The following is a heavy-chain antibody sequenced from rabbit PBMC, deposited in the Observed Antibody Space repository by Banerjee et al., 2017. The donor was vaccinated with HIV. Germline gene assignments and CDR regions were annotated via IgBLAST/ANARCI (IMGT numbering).Heavy chain of an antibody. D-gene: IGHD1-1*01. J-gene: IGHJ3*01. Sequence: QEQLVESGGGLVKPGASLTLTCTASGFSFSSGYDMCWVRQAPGKGLEWIGCIYTGSGSTYYASWAKGRFTITRSTSLNTVTLQLNSLTAADTATYFCARAYVNSGYYVLSLWGQGTLVTVS. V-gene: IGHV1S43*01. CDR1: GFSFSSGYD. CDR2: IYTGSGST. CDR3: ARAYVNSGYYVLSL.